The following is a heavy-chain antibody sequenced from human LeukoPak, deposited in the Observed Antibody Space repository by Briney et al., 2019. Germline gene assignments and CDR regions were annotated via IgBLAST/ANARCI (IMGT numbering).Heavy chain of an antibody. CDR2: ISYDGSNK. V-gene: IGHV3-30*18. D-gene: IGHD6-19*01. CDR1: GFTFSSYG. Sequence: GGSLRLSCAASGFTFSSYGMHWVRQAPGKGLEWVAVISYDGSNKYYADSVKGRFTISRDNSKNTLYLQMNSLRAEDTAVYYCAKDNQWLILYYGMDVWGQGTTVTVSS. J-gene: IGHJ6*02. CDR3: AKDNQWLILYYGMDV.